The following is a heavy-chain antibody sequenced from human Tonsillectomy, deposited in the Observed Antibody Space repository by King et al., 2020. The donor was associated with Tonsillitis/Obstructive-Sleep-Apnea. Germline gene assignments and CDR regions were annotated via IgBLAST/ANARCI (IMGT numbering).Heavy chain of an antibody. J-gene: IGHJ4*02. CDR1: GFTFSSYA. CDR3: AREFQRELLQRGTFDY. CDR2: ISYDGSNK. D-gene: IGHD1-26*01. V-gene: IGHV3-30*04. Sequence: VQLVESGGGVVQPGRSLRLSCAASGFTFSSYAMHWVRQAPGKGLEWVAVISYDGSNKYYADSVKGRFTISRDNSKNTLYLQMNSLRAEDTAVYYCAREFQRELLQRGTFDYWGQGTLVTVSS.